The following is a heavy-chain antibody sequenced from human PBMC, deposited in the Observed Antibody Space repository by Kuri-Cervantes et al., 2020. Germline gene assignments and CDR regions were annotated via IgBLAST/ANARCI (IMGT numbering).Heavy chain of an antibody. J-gene: IGHJ4*02. Sequence: GGSLRLSCAASGFTFSSYSMNWVRQAPGKGLEWVSYISSSSSTIYYADSVKGRFTISRDNAKNTLYLQMNSLRAEDTAVYFCSRDAEGHFDSWGQGTLVTVSS. CDR1: GFTFSSYS. CDR2: ISSSSSTI. V-gene: IGHV3-48*04. CDR3: SRDAEGHFDS.